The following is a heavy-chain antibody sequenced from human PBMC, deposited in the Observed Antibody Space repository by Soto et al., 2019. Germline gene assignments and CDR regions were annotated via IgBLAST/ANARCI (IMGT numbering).Heavy chain of an antibody. CDR1: GYTLTELS. CDR2: FDPEDGET. Sequence: SVKVSCKVSGYTLTELSMHWVRQAPGKGLEWMGGFDPEDGETIYAQKFQGRVTMTEDTSTDTAYMELSSLRSEDTAVYYCATVTITMVRGVRIGNWFDPWGQGTLVTVSS. D-gene: IGHD3-10*01. J-gene: IGHJ5*02. CDR3: ATVTITMVRGVRIGNWFDP. V-gene: IGHV1-24*01.